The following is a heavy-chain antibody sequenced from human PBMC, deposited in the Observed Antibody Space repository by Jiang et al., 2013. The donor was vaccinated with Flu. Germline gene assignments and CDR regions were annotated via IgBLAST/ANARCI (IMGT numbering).Heavy chain of an antibody. V-gene: IGHV4-34*01. J-gene: IGHJ2*01. D-gene: IGHD3-22*01. Sequence: LLKPSETLSLTCAVYGGSFSGYYWSWIRQPPGKGLEWIGEINHSGSTNYNPSLKSRVTISVDTSKNQFSLKLSSVTAADTAVYYCASRTDSSGYYSYWYFDLWGRGTLVTVSS. CDR1: GGSFSGYY. CDR3: ASRTDSSGYYSYWYFDL. CDR2: INHSGST.